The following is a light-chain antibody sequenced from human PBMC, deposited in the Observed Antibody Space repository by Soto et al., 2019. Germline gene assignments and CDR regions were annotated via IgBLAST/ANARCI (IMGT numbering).Light chain of an antibody. CDR3: QVWDSRSDHPLYV. V-gene: IGLV3-21*04. CDR2: YDS. Sequence: SYELTQPPSVSVAPGKTARITCGGNNIGSKSVHWYQQKPGQAPVLVIYYDSDRPSGIPERFSGSNSGNTATLTISRVEAGDEADYYCQVWDSRSDHPLYVFGTGTKLTVL. CDR1: NIGSKS. J-gene: IGLJ1*01.